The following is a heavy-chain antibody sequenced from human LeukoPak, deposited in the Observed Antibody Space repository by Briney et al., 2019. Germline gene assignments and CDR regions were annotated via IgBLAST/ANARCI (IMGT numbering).Heavy chain of an antibody. CDR2: LYHSDSI. Sequence: SETLSLTCAVSGCSISSGYYWIWIRQPPGKGLEWIGSLYHSDSIYYNPSLESRVTMSVDTSKNQFSLKLSFVTAADTAVYYCARQHDSYHYYYVDVWGTGTTVTVSS. J-gene: IGHJ6*03. V-gene: IGHV4-38-2*01. CDR1: GCSISSGYY. CDR3: ARQHDSYHYYYVDV. D-gene: IGHD6-13*01.